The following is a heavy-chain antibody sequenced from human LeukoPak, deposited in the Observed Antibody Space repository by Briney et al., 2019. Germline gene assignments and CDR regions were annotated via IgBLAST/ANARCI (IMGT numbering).Heavy chain of an antibody. CDR2: INHSGST. D-gene: IGHD4-11*01. CDR1: GGSFSGYY. CDR3: ARANSSNPWVDY. V-gene: IGHV4-34*01. J-gene: IGHJ4*02. Sequence: SETLSLTCAVSGGSFSGYYWSWIRQPPGKGLEWIGEINHSGSTNYNPSLKSRGTISVDTSKNQFSLKLSSVTAADTAVYYCARANSSNPWVDYWGQGTLVTVSS.